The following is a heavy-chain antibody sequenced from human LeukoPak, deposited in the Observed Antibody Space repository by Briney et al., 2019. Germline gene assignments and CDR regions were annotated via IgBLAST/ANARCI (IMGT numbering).Heavy chain of an antibody. CDR2: ISYGGST. CDR3: ASFGEGPFDY. J-gene: IGHJ4*02. Sequence: PSETLSLTCTVSGDSISSRTYYWGWIRQPPGKGLEWIGSISYGGSTYYNSSLKSRVTISVDTSKNQFSLKLSSVTAADTAVYHCASFGEGPFDYWGQGTLVTVSS. V-gene: IGHV4-39*01. D-gene: IGHD3-10*01. CDR1: GDSISSRTYY.